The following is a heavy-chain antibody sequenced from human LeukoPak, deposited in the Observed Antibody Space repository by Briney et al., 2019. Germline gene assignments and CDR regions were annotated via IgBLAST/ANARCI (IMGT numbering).Heavy chain of an antibody. Sequence: VASVKVSCKASGYTFTSYGISWVRQAPGQGLEWMGWISAYNGNTNYAQKLQGRVTMTTDTSTSTAYMELSRLRSDDTAVYYCARDLSGDPNWFAPWGQGTLVTVSS. CDR3: ARDLSGDPNWFAP. J-gene: IGHJ5*02. CDR2: ISAYNGNT. V-gene: IGHV1-18*01. D-gene: IGHD3-3*01. CDR1: GYTFTSYG.